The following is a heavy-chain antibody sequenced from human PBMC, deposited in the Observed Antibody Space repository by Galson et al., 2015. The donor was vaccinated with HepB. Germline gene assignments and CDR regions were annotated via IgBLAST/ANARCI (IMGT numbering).Heavy chain of an antibody. CDR1: GFTFSSYA. CDR3: ARDRPFGGSFDY. J-gene: IGHJ4*02. V-gene: IGHV3-30*04. CDR2: ISYDGSNK. D-gene: IGHD3-16*01. Sequence: SLRLSCAASGFTFSSYAMHWVRQAPGKGLEWVAVISYDGSNKYYADSVKGRFTISRDNSKNTLYLQMNSLRAEDTAVYYCARDRPFGGSFDYWGQGTLVTVSS.